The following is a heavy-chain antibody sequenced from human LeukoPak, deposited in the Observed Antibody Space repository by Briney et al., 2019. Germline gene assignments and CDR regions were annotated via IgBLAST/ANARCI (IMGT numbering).Heavy chain of an antibody. CDR3: ARASGNYHKYPIDS. Sequence: SETLSLTCTVSGGSISSSSYYWGWIRQPPGKGLEWIGSIYYSGSTYYNPSLKSRVTISVDTSRNQFSLRLSSVTAADTAVYYCARASGNYHKYPIDSWGQGTLVPVSS. CDR1: GGSISSSSYY. CDR2: IYYSGST. V-gene: IGHV4-39*07. D-gene: IGHD1-26*01. J-gene: IGHJ4*02.